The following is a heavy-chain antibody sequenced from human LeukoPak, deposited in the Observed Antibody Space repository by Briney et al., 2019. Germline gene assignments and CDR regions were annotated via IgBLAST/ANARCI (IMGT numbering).Heavy chain of an antibody. D-gene: IGHD2-21*01. CDR2: ISYDGSNE. J-gene: IGHJ4*02. Sequence: GGSLRLSCAASGFTFSTYGMHWVRQAPGKGLEWVAVISYDGSNEYYADSVKGRFTISRDNSKNTLYLQMSSLRAEDTAVYYCAKEFNRGLPDYWGQGALVTVSS. CDR1: GFTFSTYG. V-gene: IGHV3-30*18. CDR3: AKEFNRGLPDY.